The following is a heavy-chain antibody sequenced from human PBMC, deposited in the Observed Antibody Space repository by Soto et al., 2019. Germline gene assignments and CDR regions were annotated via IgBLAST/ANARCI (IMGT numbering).Heavy chain of an antibody. V-gene: IGHV3-21*01. D-gene: IGHD1-26*01. CDR3: TRDQGGSYDSWFDP. J-gene: IGHJ5*02. CDR2: ISSGGSYI. Sequence: EVQVVESGGGLVQPGGSLRLSCSFTFSMYSMNWVRQAPGKALEWVASISSGGSYIKYADSVKGRFTISRDNAKNSVSLQMNSLRVDDTAVYFCTRDQGGSYDSWFDPWGQGTLVTVSS. CDR1: FTFSMYS.